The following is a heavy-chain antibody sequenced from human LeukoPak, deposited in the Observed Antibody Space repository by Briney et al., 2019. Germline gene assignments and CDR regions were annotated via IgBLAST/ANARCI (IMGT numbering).Heavy chain of an antibody. CDR2: IIPIFGTA. Sequence: GASVKVSCKASGGTFSSYAISWVRQAPGQGLEWMGWIIPIFGTANYAQKFQGRVTITTDESTSTAYMELSSLRSEDTAVYYCARSADGYNWGYFDYWGQGTLVTVSS. CDR3: ARSADGYNWGYFDY. CDR1: GGTFSSYA. V-gene: IGHV1-69*05. J-gene: IGHJ4*02. D-gene: IGHD5-24*01.